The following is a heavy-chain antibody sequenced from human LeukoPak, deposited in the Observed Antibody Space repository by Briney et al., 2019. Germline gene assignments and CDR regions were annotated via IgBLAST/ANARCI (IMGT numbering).Heavy chain of an antibody. CDR1: GFTFSSFT. J-gene: IGHJ4*02. V-gene: IGHV3-64D*06. CDR3: VKEVGYFDY. Sequence: PGGSLLLSCSSSGFTFSSFTMHWVRQAPGPGLEYVSAISNNGGSTNYADSVKGRFTISRDNSKNTLYLQMSSLIAEDTAVYHCVKEVGYFDYWGQGTLVTVSS. CDR2: ISNNGGST.